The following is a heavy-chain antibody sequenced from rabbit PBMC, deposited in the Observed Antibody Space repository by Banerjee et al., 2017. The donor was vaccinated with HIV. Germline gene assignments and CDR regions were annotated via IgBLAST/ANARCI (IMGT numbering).Heavy chain of an antibody. J-gene: IGHJ4*01. CDR1: GIAFSPFA. CDR2: IYAGKGST. CDR3: ARDHPYAVYGGHGYADL. V-gene: IGHV1S7*01. D-gene: IGHD6-1*01. Sequence: QLEESGGGLVQPGGSLKLSCKASGIAFSPFAISWVRQAPGKGLEWIGIIYAGKGSTDYASWVNGRFTISSDNAQNTVDLQMNSLTAADTATYFCARDHPYAVYGGHGYADLWGQGTLVTVS.